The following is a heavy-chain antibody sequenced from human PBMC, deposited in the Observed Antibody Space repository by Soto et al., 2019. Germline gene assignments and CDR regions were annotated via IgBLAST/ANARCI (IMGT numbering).Heavy chain of an antibody. CDR1: GFTFSSYA. CDR2: ISGSGGST. V-gene: IGHV3-23*01. J-gene: IGHJ4*02. Sequence: GALRLSCAASGFTFSSYAMSWVRQAPGKGLEWVSAISGSGGSTYYADSVKGRFTISRENSKNTLYLQMNSLRAEDTAVYYCAKDPRDYGDYDARPYYFDYWGQGTLVTVSS. CDR3: AKDPRDYGDYDARPYYFDY. D-gene: IGHD4-17*01.